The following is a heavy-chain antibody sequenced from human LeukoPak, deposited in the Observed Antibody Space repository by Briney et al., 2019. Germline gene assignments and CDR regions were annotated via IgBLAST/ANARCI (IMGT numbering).Heavy chain of an antibody. CDR1: GYTFTGYY. Sequence: ASVKVSCKASGYTFTGYYMHWVRQAPGQGLEWMGWINPNSGGTDYAQKFQGRVTMARDTSISTAYMGLSSLTSDDTAVYYCSRGRADGYSGYDFGDYWGRGTLVTVSS. CDR2: INPNSGGT. V-gene: IGHV1-2*02. J-gene: IGHJ4*02. D-gene: IGHD5-12*01. CDR3: SRGRADGYSGYDFGDY.